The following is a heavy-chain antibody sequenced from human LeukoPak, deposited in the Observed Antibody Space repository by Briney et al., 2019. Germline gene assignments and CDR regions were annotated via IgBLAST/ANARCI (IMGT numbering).Heavy chain of an antibody. CDR1: GFTFSPYW. J-gene: IGHJ4*02. CDR3: AGGAGWLSDY. V-gene: IGHV3-7*03. D-gene: IGHD2-15*01. Sequence: GGSLRLSCAASGFTFSPYWMNWFRQAPGKGLEWVALIKEDGSEELYDGSVEVRFTISRDSGKNLLYLQMNSLRAEDTAVYYCAGGAGWLSDYWGQGTLVTVSS. CDR2: IKEDGSEE.